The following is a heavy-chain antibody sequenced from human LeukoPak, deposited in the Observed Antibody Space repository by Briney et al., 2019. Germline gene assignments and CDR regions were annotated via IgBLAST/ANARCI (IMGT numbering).Heavy chain of an antibody. CDR2: IYYSGST. CDR1: GGSLSSGSYY. CDR3: ARQLADAFDI. Sequence: SGTLSLTCTVSGGSLSSGSYYWRCIRQPPGKGLEWFGYIYYSGSTNYNPSLKSRVTISVDTSKNQFSLKLSSVTAADTAVYYCARQLADAFDIWGQGTMVTVSS. V-gene: IGHV4-61*01. J-gene: IGHJ3*02. D-gene: IGHD6-13*01.